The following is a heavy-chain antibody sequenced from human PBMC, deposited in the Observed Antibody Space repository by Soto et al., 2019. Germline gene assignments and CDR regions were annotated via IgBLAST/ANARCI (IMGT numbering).Heavy chain of an antibody. V-gene: IGHV3-30*18. CDR3: AKDLDVVVVVTAPRGLDV. Sequence: QVQLVESGGGVVQPGRSLRLSCAASGFTFDNYGLHWVRQAPGKGLEWVAVISYDGSKKFYADSVTGRFTISRDNSKNTLYLQMNPLRVEDTAVYYCAKDLDVVVVVTAPRGLDVWGQGTTVTVAS. D-gene: IGHD2-15*01. J-gene: IGHJ6*02. CDR2: ISYDGSKK. CDR1: GFTFDNYG.